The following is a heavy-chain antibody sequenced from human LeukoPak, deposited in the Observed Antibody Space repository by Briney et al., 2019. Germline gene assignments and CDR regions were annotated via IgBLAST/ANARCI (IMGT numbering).Heavy chain of an antibody. CDR2: IRGSGGST. CDR3: AIDRRNTTMVSYYFDY. V-gene: IGHV3-23*01. CDR1: GFTFSSYA. D-gene: IGHD5-18*01. Sequence: GGSLRLSCVVSGFTFSSYAMSWVRQAPGKGLEGVSAIRGSGGSTYYADSVKGRFTISRDNSKNTLYLQMNSLRAEDTAVYYCAIDRRNTTMVSYYFDYWGQGTLVTVSS. J-gene: IGHJ4*02.